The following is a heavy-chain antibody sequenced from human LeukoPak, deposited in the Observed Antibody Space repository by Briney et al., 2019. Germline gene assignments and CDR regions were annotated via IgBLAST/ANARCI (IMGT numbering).Heavy chain of an antibody. CDR3: AKAPSSGFGY. CDR1: GFTSSSYA. D-gene: IGHD3-22*01. Sequence: PGGSLRLSCAASGFTSSSYAMSWVRQAPGKGLEWVSTINGNGDNTYYADSVKGRVTISRDNSKNTLYLQMNSLRAEDTAVYYCAKAPSSGFGYWGQGTLVTVSS. J-gene: IGHJ4*02. CDR2: INGNGDNT. V-gene: IGHV3-23*01.